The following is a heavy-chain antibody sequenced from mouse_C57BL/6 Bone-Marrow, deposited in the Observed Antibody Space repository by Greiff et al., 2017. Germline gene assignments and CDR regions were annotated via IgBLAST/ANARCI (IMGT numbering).Heavy chain of an antibody. CDR3: ARDDYDVYYAMDY. CDR1: GYTFTSYW. Sequence: VQLHQPGAELVKPGASVKLSCKASGYTFTSYWMQWVKQRPGQGLEWIGEIDPSDSSTNYNQKFKGKATLTVDTSSSTAYMQLSSLTSEDSAVYYCARDDYDVYYAMDYWGQGTSVTVSS. CDR2: IDPSDSST. D-gene: IGHD2-4*01. J-gene: IGHJ4*01. V-gene: IGHV1-50*01.